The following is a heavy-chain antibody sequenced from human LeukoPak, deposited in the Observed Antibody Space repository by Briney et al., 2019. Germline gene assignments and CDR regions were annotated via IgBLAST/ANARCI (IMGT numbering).Heavy chain of an antibody. D-gene: IGHD3-3*01. V-gene: IGHV1-2*02. CDR2: INPNSGGT. Sequence: GASVKVSCKASGYTFTSYAMNWVRQAPGQGLEWMGWINPNSGGTNYAQKFQGRVTMTRDTSISTAYMELSRLRSDDTAVYYCARVQGFLEWLPFDYWGQGTLVTVSS. CDR3: ARVQGFLEWLPFDY. J-gene: IGHJ4*02. CDR1: GYTFTSYA.